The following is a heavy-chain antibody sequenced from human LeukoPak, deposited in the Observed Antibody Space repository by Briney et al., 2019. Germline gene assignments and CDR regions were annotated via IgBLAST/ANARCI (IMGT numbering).Heavy chain of an antibody. D-gene: IGHD3-10*01. CDR3: ARGRDSLWFGESRGLDY. Sequence: PGGSLRLSCAASGFTFSSYSMNWVRQAPGKGLEWVSSISSSSSYIYYADSVKGRFTISRDNAKNSLYLQMNSLRAEDTAVYYCARGRDSLWFGESRGLDYWGQGTLVTVSS. V-gene: IGHV3-21*01. CDR2: ISSSSSYI. J-gene: IGHJ4*02. CDR1: GFTFSSYS.